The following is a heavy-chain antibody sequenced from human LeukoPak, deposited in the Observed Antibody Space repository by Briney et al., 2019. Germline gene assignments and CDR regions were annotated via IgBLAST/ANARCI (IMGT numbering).Heavy chain of an antibody. D-gene: IGHD3-10*01. CDR1: GGSFSGYY. V-gene: IGHV4-34*01. Sequence: SETLSLTCAVYGGSFSGYYWSWIRQPPGKGLEWIGEINHSGSTNYNPSLKSRVTITVDTSKNQFSLKLSSVTAADTAVYYCARGGGYYYYMDVWGKGTTVTVSS. CDR2: INHSGST. J-gene: IGHJ6*03. CDR3: ARGGGYYYYMDV.